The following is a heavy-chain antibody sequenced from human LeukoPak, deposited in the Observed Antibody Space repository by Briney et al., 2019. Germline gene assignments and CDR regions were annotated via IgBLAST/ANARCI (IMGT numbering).Heavy chain of an antibody. J-gene: IGHJ4*02. Sequence: SETLSLTCTVSGYSISSGYYWGWIRQPPGKGLEWIGSIYHSGSTYYNPSLKSRVTISVDTSKNQFSLKLSSVTAADTAVYYCATTRYSSSSPFDYWGQGTLVTVSS. D-gene: IGHD6-6*01. V-gene: IGHV4-38-2*02. CDR1: GYSISSGYY. CDR3: ATTRYSSSSPFDY. CDR2: IYHSGST.